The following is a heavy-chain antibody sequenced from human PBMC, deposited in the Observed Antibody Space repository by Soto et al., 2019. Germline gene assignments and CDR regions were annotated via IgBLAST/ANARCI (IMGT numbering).Heavy chain of an antibody. CDR1: GFTFSSYG. CDR2: ISGSGSTI. V-gene: IGHV3-48*04. D-gene: IGHD2-15*01. J-gene: IGHJ6*03. Sequence: GGSLRLSCAASGFTFSSYGMHWIRQAPGKGLEWVSYISGSGSTIYYADSVKGRFTISRDNAKNSLHLQMNSLRAEDTAVYYCASGVAASHFYYYYMDAWGKGTTVTVSS. CDR3: ASGVAASHFYYYYMDA.